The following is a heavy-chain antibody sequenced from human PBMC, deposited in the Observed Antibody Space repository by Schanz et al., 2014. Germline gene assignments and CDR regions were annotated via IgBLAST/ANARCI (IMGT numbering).Heavy chain of an antibody. CDR3: AFDRDDAYDI. CDR1: GYPFTNYA. Sequence: QVQLVQSGSELKKPGASVKVSCEASGYPFTNYAINWVRQAPGQGLEWMGRIYLSDGSTRYAQKFQGRVTVTRDTSTTTVYMDLSSLISEDTAVYYCAFDRDDAYDIWGQGTTVTVSS. V-gene: IGHV1-46*01. CDR2: IYLSDGST. D-gene: IGHD3-9*01. J-gene: IGHJ3*02.